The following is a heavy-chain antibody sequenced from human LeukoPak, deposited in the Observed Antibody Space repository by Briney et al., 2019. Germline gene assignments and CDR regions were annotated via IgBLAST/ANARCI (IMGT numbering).Heavy chain of an antibody. CDR3: ARGGDWNYARFDY. V-gene: IGHV1-69*05. Sequence: SVKVSCKASGGTFSSYAISWVRQAPGQGLEWMGGIIPIFGTANYAQKFQGRVTITTDESTSTAYMELSSLRSEDSAVYYCARGGDWNYARFDYWGQGTLVTVSS. J-gene: IGHJ4*02. CDR2: IIPIFGTA. CDR1: GGTFSSYA. D-gene: IGHD1-7*01.